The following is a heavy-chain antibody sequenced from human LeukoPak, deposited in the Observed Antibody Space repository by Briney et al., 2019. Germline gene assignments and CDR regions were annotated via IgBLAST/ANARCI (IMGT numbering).Heavy chain of an antibody. D-gene: IGHD5-12*01. Sequence: SETLSLTCAVYGGSFSGYYWSWIRQPPGKGLEWIGEINHSGSTNYNPSLKSRVTISVDTPKNQFSLKLSSVTAADTAVYYCARGRENLYIVATRDEYYYGMDVWGQGTTVTVSS. CDR2: INHSGST. CDR3: ARGRENLYIVATRDEYYYGMDV. J-gene: IGHJ6*02. V-gene: IGHV4-34*01. CDR1: GGSFSGYY.